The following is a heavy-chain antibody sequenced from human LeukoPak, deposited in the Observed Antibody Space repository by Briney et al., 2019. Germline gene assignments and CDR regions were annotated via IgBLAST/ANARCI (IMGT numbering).Heavy chain of an antibody. CDR2: ISYAGNNK. J-gene: IGHJ4*02. CDR3: AREPLYDYSNSPTPFDY. CDR1: GFTFRNYA. D-gene: IGHD4-11*01. Sequence: PGGSLRLSCAASGFTFRNYAMHWVRQAPGKGLEGVAVISYAGNNKYYADSVKGRFTISRDNSKNTLYLQMNSLRPEDTAVYYCAREPLYDYSNSPTPFDYWGQGTLVTVSS. V-gene: IGHV3-30-3*01.